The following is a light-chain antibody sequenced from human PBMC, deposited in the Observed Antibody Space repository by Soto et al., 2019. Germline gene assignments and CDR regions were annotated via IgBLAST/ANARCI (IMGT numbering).Light chain of an antibody. V-gene: IGKV1-8*01. J-gene: IGKJ4*01. Sequence: AIRMTQSPSSFSASTGDRVTITCRASQGISSYLAWYQQKPGTAPKLLIYAASTLQSGVPSRFSVSGSGTDFTLTISCLQSEDVATYYCQKYNSYPRTFGGGTKVEIK. CDR3: QKYNSYPRT. CDR2: AAS. CDR1: QGISSY.